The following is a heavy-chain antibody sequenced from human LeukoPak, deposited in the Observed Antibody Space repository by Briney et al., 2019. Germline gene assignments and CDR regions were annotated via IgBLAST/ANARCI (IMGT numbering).Heavy chain of an antibody. CDR2: IIPILGIV. Sequence: ASVEVSCKASGGTFSSYAISWVRQAPGQGLEWMGRIIPILGIVNYAQRFQGSVTITADKSTTAVFMELNNLRSEDTAVYFCARARRSDSSWYDYWGQGTLVSVSS. D-gene: IGHD6-13*01. V-gene: IGHV1-69*04. CDR3: ARARRSDSSWYDY. J-gene: IGHJ4*02. CDR1: GGTFSSYA.